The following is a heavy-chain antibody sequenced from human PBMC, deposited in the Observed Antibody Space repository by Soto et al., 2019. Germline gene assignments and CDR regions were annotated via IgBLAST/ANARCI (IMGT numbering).Heavy chain of an antibody. CDR3: TTVEGRFLEWLLHSLGYYGMDV. Sequence: GGSLRLSCAASGFTFSNAWMNWVRQAPGKGLEWVGRIKSKTDGGTTDYAAPVKGRFTISRDDSKNTLYLQMKSLKTEDTAVYYCTTVEGRFLEWLLHSLGYYGMDVWGQGTTVTVSS. D-gene: IGHD3-3*01. J-gene: IGHJ6*02. CDR2: IKSKTDGGTT. CDR1: GFTFSNAW. V-gene: IGHV3-15*07.